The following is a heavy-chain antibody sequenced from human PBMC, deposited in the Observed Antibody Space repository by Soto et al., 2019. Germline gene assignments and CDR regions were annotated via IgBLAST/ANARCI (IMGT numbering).Heavy chain of an antibody. CDR1: GGTFSSYA. CDR3: AINDPTQLRFLEWLSMDV. J-gene: IGHJ6*02. CDR2: IIPIFGTA. D-gene: IGHD3-3*01. Sequence: ASVKVSCKASGGTFSSYAISWVRQAPGQGLEWMGGIIPIFGTANYAQKFQGRVTITADESTSTAYMELSSLRSEDTAVYYCAINDPTQLRFLEWLSMDVWGQGTTVTVSS. V-gene: IGHV1-69*13.